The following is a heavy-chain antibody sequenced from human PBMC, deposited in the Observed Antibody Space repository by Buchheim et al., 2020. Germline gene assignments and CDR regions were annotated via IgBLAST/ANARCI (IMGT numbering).Heavy chain of an antibody. CDR2: INPSDGST. V-gene: IGHV1-46*01. CDR3: AKDSTHWSVDS. J-gene: IGHJ4*02. D-gene: IGHD3-3*01. Sequence: QVQLVQSGAEVKKPGASVKVSCKASGYTFTGYKMHWVRQAPGQGFEWMGIINPSDGSTSYAQKFQGRVTMTSDTSTNTLYMEVSSLRSEDTAVHYCAKDSTHWSVDSWGQGTL. CDR1: GYTFTGYK.